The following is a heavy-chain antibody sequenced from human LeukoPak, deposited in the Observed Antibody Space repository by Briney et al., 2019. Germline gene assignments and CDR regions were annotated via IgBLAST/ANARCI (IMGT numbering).Heavy chain of an antibody. D-gene: IGHD4-17*01. CDR2: INPNSGGT. J-gene: IGHJ4*02. CDR1: GYTFTGYY. Sequence: RRASVKVSCKASGYTFTGYYMHWVRQAPGQGLEWMGWINPNSGGTNYAQKFQGRVTMTRDTSISTAYMELSRLRSDDTAVYYCARGGYDYGDYVRKKIFDYWGQGTLVTVSS. V-gene: IGHV1-2*02. CDR3: ARGGYDYGDYVRKKIFDY.